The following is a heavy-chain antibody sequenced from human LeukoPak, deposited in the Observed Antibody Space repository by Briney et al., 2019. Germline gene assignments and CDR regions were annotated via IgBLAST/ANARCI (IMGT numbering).Heavy chain of an antibody. CDR2: IIPIFGTA. Sequence: VASVKVSCKASGGTFSSYAISWVRQAPGQGLEWMGGIIPIFGTANYAQKFQGRVTITADESTSTAYMELSSLRPEDTAVYYCARGGNYYDSSGRPSLFDYWGQGTLVTVSS. CDR3: ARGGNYYDSSGRPSLFDY. D-gene: IGHD3-22*01. CDR1: GGTFSSYA. V-gene: IGHV1-69*13. J-gene: IGHJ4*02.